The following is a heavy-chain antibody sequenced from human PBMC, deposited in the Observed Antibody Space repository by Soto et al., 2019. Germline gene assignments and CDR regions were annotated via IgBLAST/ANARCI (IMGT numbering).Heavy chain of an antibody. CDR2: IIPIFGTA. J-gene: IGHJ6*02. V-gene: IGHV1-69*13. D-gene: IGHD6-13*01. CDR3: ARPGSGIAAADNYYYYGMDV. CDR1: GGTFSSYA. Sequence: SVKVSCKASGGTFSSYAISWVRQAPGQGLEWMGGIIPIFGTANYAQRFQGRVTITADESTSTAYMELSSLRSEDTAVYYCARPGSGIAAADNYYYYGMDVWGQGTTVTVSS.